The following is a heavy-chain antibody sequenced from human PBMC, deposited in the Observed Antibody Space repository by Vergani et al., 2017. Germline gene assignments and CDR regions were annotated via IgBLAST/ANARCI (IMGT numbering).Heavy chain of an antibody. CDR1: GYTFTSYY. D-gene: IGHD3-22*01. V-gene: IGHV1-46*03. CDR3: TVGCYYVSISYWVY. Sequence: VQLVQSGAAVKKPGASVKVSCKASGYTFTSYYMPWVRQARGQGLEWMGIINPSGGSKSSAQKFQGRVTMTRDTSTSTVYMELSSQRSEDTAVYYCTVGCYYVSISYWVYWGQGTLVTVSS. J-gene: IGHJ4*02. CDR2: INPSGGSK.